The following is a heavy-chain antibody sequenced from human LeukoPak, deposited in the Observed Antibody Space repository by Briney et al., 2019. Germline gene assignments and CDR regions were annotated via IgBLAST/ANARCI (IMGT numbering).Heavy chain of an antibody. Sequence: ASVKVSCKASGGTFSSYAISWVRQAPGQGLEWMGWISAYNGNTNYAQKLQGRVTMTTDTSTSTAYMELRSLRSDDTAVYYCARDRGVRGVIGYWGQGTLVTVSS. CDR1: GGTFSSYA. CDR3: ARDRGVRGVIGY. V-gene: IGHV1-18*01. CDR2: ISAYNGNT. J-gene: IGHJ4*02. D-gene: IGHD3-10*01.